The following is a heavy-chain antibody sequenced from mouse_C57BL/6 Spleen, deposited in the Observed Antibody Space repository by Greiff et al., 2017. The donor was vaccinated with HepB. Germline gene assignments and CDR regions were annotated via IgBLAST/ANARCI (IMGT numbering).Heavy chain of an antibody. Sequence: QVQLQQSGPGLVQPSQSLSITCTVSGFSLTSYGVHWVRQSPGKGLEWLGVIWSGGSTDYNAAFISRLSISKDNSKSQVFFKMNSLQADDTSIYYCASYYYGSPSYWGQGTLVTVSA. CDR1: GFSLTSYG. D-gene: IGHD1-1*01. CDR2: IWSGGST. CDR3: ASYYYGSPSY. V-gene: IGHV2-2*01. J-gene: IGHJ3*01.